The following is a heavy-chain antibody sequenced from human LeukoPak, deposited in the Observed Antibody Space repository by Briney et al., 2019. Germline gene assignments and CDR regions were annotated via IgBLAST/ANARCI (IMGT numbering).Heavy chain of an antibody. CDR1: GFTLSSYW. CDR2: IKQDGSEK. D-gene: IGHD5-24*01. Sequence: GGSLRLSCAASGFTLSSYWMTWVRQAPGKGLEWVANIKQDGSEKYYVDSVKGRFTISRDNSKNTLYLQMNSLRAEDTAAYYCARDPEMATGGYFDYWGQGTLVTVSS. V-gene: IGHV3-7*01. J-gene: IGHJ4*02. CDR3: ARDPEMATGGYFDY.